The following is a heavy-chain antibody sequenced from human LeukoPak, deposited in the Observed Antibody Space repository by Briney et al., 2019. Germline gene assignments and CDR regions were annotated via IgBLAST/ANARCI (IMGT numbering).Heavy chain of an antibody. Sequence: PSETLSLTCTVSGGSISSSSYYWGWIRQPPGKGLEWIGSIYYSGSTYYNPSLKSRVTISVDTSKNQFYLKLSSVTAADTAVYYCARESSMTTVTTSFHYGMDVWGQGTTVTVSS. CDR3: ARESSMTTVTTSFHYGMDV. D-gene: IGHD4-17*01. J-gene: IGHJ6*02. CDR1: GGSISSSSYY. CDR2: IYYSGST. V-gene: IGHV4-39*07.